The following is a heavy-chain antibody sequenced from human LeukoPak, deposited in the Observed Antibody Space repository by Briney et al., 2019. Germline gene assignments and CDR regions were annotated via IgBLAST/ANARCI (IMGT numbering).Heavy chain of an antibody. CDR1: GFTFTHSW. V-gene: IGHV3-7*01. CDR3: VRALGSSSADY. J-gene: IGHJ4*02. D-gene: IGHD6-6*01. Sequence: GGSLRLSCAASGFTFTHSWMSWVRQAPGKGLEWVANIKQDGSEKYYVDSVEGRFTISRDNAKNAVSLQMNSLRGEDTAVYYCVRALGSSSADYWGQGTLVTVSS. CDR2: IKQDGSEK.